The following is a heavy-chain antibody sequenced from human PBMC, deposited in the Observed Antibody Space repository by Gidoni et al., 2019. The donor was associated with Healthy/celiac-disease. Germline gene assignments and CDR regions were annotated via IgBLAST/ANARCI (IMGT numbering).Heavy chain of an antibody. CDR1: AFPLRNARMG. V-gene: IGHV2-26*01. CDR3: ARMGDDYGDPIDY. Sequence: QLTLTESGPVLVRPTATLTLPCTVSAFPLRNARMGVSWIRQPPGNALEWRAHIFSNDEKSYSTSLKSRLTTTKDTSKSQVVLTMTNMDPVDTATYYCARMGDDYGDPIDYWGQGTLVTVSS. CDR2: IFSNDEK. D-gene: IGHD4-17*01. J-gene: IGHJ4*02.